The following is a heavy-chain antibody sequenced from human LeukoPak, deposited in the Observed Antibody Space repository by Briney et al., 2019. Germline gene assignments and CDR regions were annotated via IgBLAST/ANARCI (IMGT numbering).Heavy chain of an antibody. J-gene: IGHJ4*02. CDR1: GGSISSGGYS. V-gene: IGHV4-30-2*01. CDR2: IYHSGST. D-gene: IGHD3-16*02. CDR3: ARAGYDYVWGSYHFDY. Sequence: PSETLSLTCAVSGGSISSGGYSWSWIRQPPGKGLEWIGYIYHSGSTYYNPSLKSRATISVDRSKNQFSLKLSSVTAADTAVYYCARAGYDYVWGSYHFDYWGQETLVTVSS.